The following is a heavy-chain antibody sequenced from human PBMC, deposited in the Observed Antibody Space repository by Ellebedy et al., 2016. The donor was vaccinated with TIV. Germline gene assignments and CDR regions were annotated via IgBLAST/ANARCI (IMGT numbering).Heavy chain of an antibody. CDR3: ATGSYDI. CDR2: ICSTGTTL. J-gene: IGHJ3*02. CDR1: GFTFSSYA. V-gene: IGHV3-48*03. Sequence: GESLKISCAASGFTFSSYAMSWVRQAPGKGLEWVSYICSTGTTLYYADSVKGRFTICRDNGKISLYLQMHSLTAEDSSVYYCATGSYDIWGQGTMVMVSS. D-gene: IGHD3-9*01.